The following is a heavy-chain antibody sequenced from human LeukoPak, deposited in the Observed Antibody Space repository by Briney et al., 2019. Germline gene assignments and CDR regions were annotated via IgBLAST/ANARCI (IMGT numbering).Heavy chain of an antibody. J-gene: IGHJ3*02. CDR3: ARSRGYIYSSSPNDAFDI. CDR1: GYSFTGYY. CDR2: INPYSGDT. D-gene: IGHD6-6*01. V-gene: IGHV1-2*02. Sequence: GASVKVSCKASGYSFTGYYIHWVRQAPGQGLAWMGWINPYSGDTTYAQKFQGRLTLTRDTSISTAYMEVSRLKSDDTAVYYCARSRGYIYSSSPNDAFDIWGQGTMVTVSS.